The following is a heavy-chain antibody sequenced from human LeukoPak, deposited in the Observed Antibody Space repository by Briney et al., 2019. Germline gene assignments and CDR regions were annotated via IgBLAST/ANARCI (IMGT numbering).Heavy chain of an antibody. CDR2: INHSGST. Sequence: SETLTLTCAVSGGSFSGYYWRWIRQPPGKGLEWVGEINHSGSTNYNPSLKSRVTISIDPSKNQFSLKLSAVTAADTAVYYCSKYSYGYPNWFDPWGQGTLVTVSS. CDR1: GGSFSGYY. D-gene: IGHD5-18*01. CDR3: SKYSYGYPNWFDP. V-gene: IGHV4-34*01. J-gene: IGHJ5*02.